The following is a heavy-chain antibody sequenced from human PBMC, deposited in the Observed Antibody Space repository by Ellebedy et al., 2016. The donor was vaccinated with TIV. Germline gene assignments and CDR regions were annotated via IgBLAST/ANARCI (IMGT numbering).Heavy chain of an antibody. D-gene: IGHD4-23*01. CDR1: DFIFGDFS. V-gene: IGHV3-23*01. CDR3: ASYDYGGNSPFDP. Sequence: GESLKISXSASDFIFGDFSMNWVRQAPGKGLEWVSAISPSGGTTYYADSVKGRFTISRDNSKNTVFLQMKRLRGDDTAVYYCASYDYGGNSPFDPWGQGTLVTVSS. J-gene: IGHJ5*02. CDR2: ISPSGGTT.